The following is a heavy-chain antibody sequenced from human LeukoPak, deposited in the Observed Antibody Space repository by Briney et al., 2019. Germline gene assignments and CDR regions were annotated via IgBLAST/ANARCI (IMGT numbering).Heavy chain of an antibody. J-gene: IGHJ5*02. CDR1: GGSISSSNW. Sequence: SETLSLTCAVSGGSISSSNWWSWVRQPPGKGLEWNGEIYHSGSTNYNPSLKSRVTISVDKSKNHFSLELGSVTAADTAVYYCARTYWNYGRVRTAGAYNWFDPWGQGTLVTVSS. V-gene: IGHV4-4*02. CDR2: IYHSGST. D-gene: IGHD1-7*01. CDR3: ARTYWNYGRVRTAGAYNWFDP.